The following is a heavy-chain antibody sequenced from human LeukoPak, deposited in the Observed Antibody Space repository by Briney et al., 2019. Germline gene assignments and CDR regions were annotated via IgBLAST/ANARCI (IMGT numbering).Heavy chain of an antibody. J-gene: IGHJ4*02. CDR1: GFTFSTYS. CDR3: VRDAS. V-gene: IGHV3-21*01. Sequence: SGGSLRLSCAASGFTFSTYSMNWVRQAPGKGLEWVSSISSSSSSIYYSDSVKGRFTVSRDNAKNSLYLQMNSLRDEDTAVYYCVRDASWGQGTLVTVSS. CDR2: ISSSSSSI.